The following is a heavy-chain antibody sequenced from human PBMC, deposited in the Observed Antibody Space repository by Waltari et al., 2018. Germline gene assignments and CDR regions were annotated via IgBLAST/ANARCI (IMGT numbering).Heavy chain of an antibody. D-gene: IGHD3-10*01. CDR1: GSSINTYY. V-gene: IGHV4-59*01. CDR2: IYSSGSS. CDR3: ARGGLTMLSNWFDP. J-gene: IGHJ5*02. Sequence: QVQLQESGPGLVKPSETLSLTCSVSGSSINTYYWIWIRQPPGKGLEYIGYIYSSGSSNYNPSFKSRCTLSLDMSKNQFSLKLTSVTAADTAVYYCARGGLTMLSNWFDPWGQGTLVTVSS.